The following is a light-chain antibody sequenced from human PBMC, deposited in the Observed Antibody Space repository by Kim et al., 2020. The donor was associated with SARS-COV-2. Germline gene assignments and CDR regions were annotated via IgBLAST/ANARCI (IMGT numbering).Light chain of an antibody. CDR1: KLGDKY. V-gene: IGLV3-1*01. Sequence: VSPGQTASITCSGDKLGDKYACWYQQKPGQSPLLVIYQDNKRPSGIPERFSGSNSGNTATLTISGTQAMDEADYYCQAWDSSTAVFGGGTQLTVL. CDR2: QDN. CDR3: QAWDSSTAV. J-gene: IGLJ2*01.